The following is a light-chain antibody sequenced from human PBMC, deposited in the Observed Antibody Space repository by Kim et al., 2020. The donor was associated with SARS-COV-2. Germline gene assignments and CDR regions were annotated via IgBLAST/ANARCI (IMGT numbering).Light chain of an antibody. CDR3: QQYNNWPPLT. J-gene: IGKJ4*01. V-gene: IGKV3-15*01. CDR2: GAS. Sequence: SPGERATPSCRASQSVSSNSAWYQQKPGQAPRRLIYGASTSVTGIPARFSGSGSGPEFTLTISSRQSEDFAVYYCQQYNNWPPLTFGGGTKVDIK. CDR1: QSVSSN.